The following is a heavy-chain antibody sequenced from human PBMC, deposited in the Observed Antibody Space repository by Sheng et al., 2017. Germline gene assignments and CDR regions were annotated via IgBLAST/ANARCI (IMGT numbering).Heavy chain of an antibody. V-gene: IGHV3-23*01. J-gene: IGHJ4*02. D-gene: IGHD3-22*01. CDR1: GFTFSSYA. Sequence: EVQLLESGGGLVQPGGSLRLSCAASGFTFSSYAMSWVRQAPGKGLEWVSAISGSGGSTYYADSVKGRFTISRDNSKNTLYLQMNSLRAEDTAVYYCAKGSRTYYYDSSGYYYLDYWGQGTLVTVSS. CDR3: AKGSRTYYYDSSGYYYLDY. CDR2: ISGSGGST.